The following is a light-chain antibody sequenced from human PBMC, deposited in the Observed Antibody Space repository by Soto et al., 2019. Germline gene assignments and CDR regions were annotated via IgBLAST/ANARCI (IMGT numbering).Light chain of an antibody. CDR1: SSDVGGYNY. CDR2: EVS. Sequence: QSALTQPASVSGSPGQSITISCTGTSSDVGGYNYVSWYQQHTGKAPKLLIYEVSNRPSGVSNRFSGSKSGNTASLTISGLQAEDEADYYCSSYTSSSTWVFCGGTKLTVL. J-gene: IGLJ3*02. CDR3: SSYTSSSTWV. V-gene: IGLV2-14*01.